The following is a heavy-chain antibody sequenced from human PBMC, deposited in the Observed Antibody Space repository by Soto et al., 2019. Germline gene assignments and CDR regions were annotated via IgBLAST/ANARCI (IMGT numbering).Heavy chain of an antibody. V-gene: IGHV3-30*03. J-gene: IGHJ6*02. CDR3: ATDVGYCSDGRCRWGMDV. CDR2: ISYDGTNK. D-gene: IGHD2-15*01. Sequence: QVQLVESGGGVIQPGRSLRLSCAASGFTFSSYAMHWVRQAPGKGLEWVAVISYDGTNKYYADSVKGRFTISRDNSKNTLYLQMNSLRAEDTAVYYCATDVGYCSDGRCRWGMDVWSQGTKVTVSS. CDR1: GFTFSSYA.